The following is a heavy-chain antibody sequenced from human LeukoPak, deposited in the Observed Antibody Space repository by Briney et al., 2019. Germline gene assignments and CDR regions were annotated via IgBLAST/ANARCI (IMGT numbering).Heavy chain of an antibody. D-gene: IGHD3-22*01. CDR2: ISSSSTI. J-gene: IGHJ3*02. Sequence: GGSLRLSCAASGFTFSSYSMNWVRQAPGKGLEWVSYISSSSTIYHADSVKGRFTISRDNAKNSLYLQMNSLRAEDTAVYYCARDKGWDSSGADAFDIWGQGTMVTVSS. V-gene: IGHV3-48*04. CDR3: ARDKGWDSSGADAFDI. CDR1: GFTFSSYS.